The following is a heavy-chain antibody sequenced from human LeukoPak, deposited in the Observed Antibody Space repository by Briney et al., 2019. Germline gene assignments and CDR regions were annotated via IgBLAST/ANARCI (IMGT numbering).Heavy chain of an antibody. D-gene: IGHD1-7*01. CDR1: GCTFSSYS. CDR2: ISSSSSYI. CDR3: ATAGNYRFDY. Sequence: PGGSLRLSCAASGCTFSSYSMNWVRQAPGKGLEWVSSISSSSSYIYYADSVKGRFTISRDNAKNTLYLQMNSLRAEDTAVYYCATAGNYRFDYWGQGTMVTVSS. V-gene: IGHV3-21*01. J-gene: IGHJ4*02.